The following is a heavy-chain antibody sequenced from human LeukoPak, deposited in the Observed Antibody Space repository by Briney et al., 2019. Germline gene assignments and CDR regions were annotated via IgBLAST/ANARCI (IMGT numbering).Heavy chain of an antibody. V-gene: IGHV4-34*01. CDR1: GGSFSHYY. J-gene: IGHJ6*03. CDR3: ARRWNYGRNYYIDV. Sequence: SETLSLACAVYGGSFSHYYWSWIRQSPGMGLEWIGEINDSGTINYNPSLMSRVTISVDKSKNQFSLKLTSATAADTAVYYCARRWNYGRNYYIDVWGKGATVSVSS. D-gene: IGHD1-7*01. CDR2: INDSGTI.